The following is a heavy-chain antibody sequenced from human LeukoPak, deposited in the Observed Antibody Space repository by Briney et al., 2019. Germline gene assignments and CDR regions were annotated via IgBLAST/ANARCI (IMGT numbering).Heavy chain of an antibody. CDR1: GFTFSSYA. V-gene: IGHV3-23*01. J-gene: IGHJ4*02. CDR3: AKERSFGTWLGDY. Sequence: GGSLRLSCAASGFTFSSYAMTWVRHAPGKGLEWVSAISGSGGGTYYADSVKGRFTISRDNSKDTLYLQMNSLGAEDTAVYYCAKERSFGTWLGDYWGQGTLVTVSS. CDR2: ISGSGGGT. D-gene: IGHD2/OR15-2a*01.